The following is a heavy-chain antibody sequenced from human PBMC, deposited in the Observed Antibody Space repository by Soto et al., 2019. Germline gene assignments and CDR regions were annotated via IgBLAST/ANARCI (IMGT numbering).Heavy chain of an antibody. V-gene: IGHV1-69*01. D-gene: IGHD2-15*01. J-gene: IGHJ4*02. CDR2: IIPIFGTA. CDR1: GGTFSSYA. CDR3: ARDQGVVVAATPRYFDY. Sequence: QVQLVQSGAEVQKPGSSVKVSCKASGGTFSSYAISWVRQAPGQGLEWMGGIIPIFGTANYAQKFQGRVTITADESTSTAYIELSSLSSEDTAVYYCARDQGVVVAATPRYFDYWGQGTLVTVSS.